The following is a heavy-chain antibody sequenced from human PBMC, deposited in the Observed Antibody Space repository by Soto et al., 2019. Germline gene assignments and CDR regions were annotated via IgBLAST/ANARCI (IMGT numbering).Heavy chain of an antibody. J-gene: IGHJ4*02. Sequence: QVHLVQSGAEVEKPGASVKVSCKASGYTFTDYGISWVRQAPGQGLQRMGWITAFNGNTKYAKQFQGRVTMTTDTSTSTAYRELRSLESDDTAVYYCARISQIDFCSGYYYFFDYWGQGTLVTVSS. D-gene: IGHD3-3*01. CDR3: ARISQIDFCSGYYYFFDY. CDR2: ITAFNGNT. V-gene: IGHV1-18*01. CDR1: GYTFTDYG.